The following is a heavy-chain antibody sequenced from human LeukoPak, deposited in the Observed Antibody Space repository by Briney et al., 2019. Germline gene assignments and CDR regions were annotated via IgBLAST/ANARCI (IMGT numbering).Heavy chain of an antibody. J-gene: IGHJ6*02. CDR1: GFTFSSYS. V-gene: IGHV3-48*01. Sequence: GGSLRLSCAASGFTFSSYSMNWVRQAPGKGLEWVSYISSSSTIYYADSVKGRFTISRDNAKNSLYLQMNSLRAEDTAVYYCAREIDYGDYGPLDYYGMDVWGQGTTVTVSS. CDR3: AREIDYGDYGPLDYYGMDV. CDR2: ISSSSTI. D-gene: IGHD4-17*01.